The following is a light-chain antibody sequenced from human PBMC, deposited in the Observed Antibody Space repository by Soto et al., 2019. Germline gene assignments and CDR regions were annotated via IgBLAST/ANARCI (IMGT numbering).Light chain of an antibody. CDR2: EVY. J-gene: IGLJ2*01. V-gene: IGLV2-8*01. CDR1: SSDVGSYGY. CDR3: ASYAGNDIVL. Sequence: QSALTQPPSASGSPGQSVTISCTGTSSDVGSYGYVSWYQQHSGKAPKLMLYEVYKRPSGVPDRVSGSRSGNTASLTVSGLQSEDEANYYCASYAGNDIVLFGGGTKLTVL.